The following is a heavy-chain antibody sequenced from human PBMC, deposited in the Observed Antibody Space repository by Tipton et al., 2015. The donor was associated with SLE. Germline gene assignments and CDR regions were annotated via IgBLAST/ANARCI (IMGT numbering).Heavy chain of an antibody. D-gene: IGHD3-16*01. CDR1: GGSFSGYY. V-gene: IGHV4-34*01. CDR2: INHSGGP. CDR3: ARGWGPTNYFDY. Sequence: TLSLTCAVFGGSFSGYYWSWIRQPPGKGLEWIGEINHSGGPNYHPSLKSRVTMSVDTSENQFSLQLNSVTAADTAVYYCARGWGPTNYFDYWGQGTLVAVSS. J-gene: IGHJ4*02.